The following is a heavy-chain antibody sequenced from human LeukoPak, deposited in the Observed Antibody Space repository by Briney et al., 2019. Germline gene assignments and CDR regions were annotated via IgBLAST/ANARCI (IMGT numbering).Heavy chain of an antibody. CDR2: ISGSGGST. CDR1: GFTFSSYA. CDR3: ARDATRLYGDYGDAFDI. J-gene: IGHJ3*02. D-gene: IGHD4-17*01. Sequence: GGSLRLSCAASGFTFSSYAMSWVRQAPGKGLEWVSAISGSGGSTYYADSVKGRFTISRDNAKNSLYLQMNSLRAEDTAVYYCARDATRLYGDYGDAFDIWGQGTMVTVSS. V-gene: IGHV3-23*01.